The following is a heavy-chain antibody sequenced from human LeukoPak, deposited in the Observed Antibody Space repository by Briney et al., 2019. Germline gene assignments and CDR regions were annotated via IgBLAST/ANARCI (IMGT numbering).Heavy chain of an antibody. D-gene: IGHD6-6*01. Sequence: SVKVSCKASGGTFSSYAISWVRQAPGQGPEWMGRIIPILGIANYAQKFQGRVTITTDESTSTAYMELSSLRSEDTAVYYCARGFQAYSSSSAELDYWGQGTLVTVSS. J-gene: IGHJ4*02. CDR2: IIPILGIA. CDR3: ARGFQAYSSSSAELDY. V-gene: IGHV1-69*04. CDR1: GGTFSSYA.